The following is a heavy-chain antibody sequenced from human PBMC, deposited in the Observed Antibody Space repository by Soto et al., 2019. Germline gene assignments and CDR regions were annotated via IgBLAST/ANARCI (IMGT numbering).Heavy chain of an antibody. D-gene: IGHD2-2*02. CDR2: IVPVSGTT. CDR3: ARARGYCSGTGCYSGF. Sequence: SVKVSCKSSGGTFSHYAITWVRQAPGQGLEWMGGIVPVSGTTDYAEKFRGRVTITADKITSTAYMELTSLQSDDTAVYYCARARGYCSGTGCYSGFWGQGTLVTVSS. CDR1: GGTFSHYA. V-gene: IGHV1-69*06. J-gene: IGHJ4*02.